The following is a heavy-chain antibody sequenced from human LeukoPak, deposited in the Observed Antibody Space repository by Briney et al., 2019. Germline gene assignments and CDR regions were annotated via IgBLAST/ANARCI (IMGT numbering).Heavy chain of an antibody. V-gene: IGHV1-2*02. CDR1: GYTFTGYY. CDR3: ARVKVCGGDCYWFDY. D-gene: IGHD2-21*02. J-gene: IGHJ4*02. CDR2: INPNSGGT. Sequence: ASVKVSCKASGYTFTGYYMHWVRQAPGQGLEWMGWINPNSGGTNYAQKFQGRVTTTRDTSISTAYMELSRLRSDDTAVYYCARVKVCGGDCYWFDYWGQGTLVTVSS.